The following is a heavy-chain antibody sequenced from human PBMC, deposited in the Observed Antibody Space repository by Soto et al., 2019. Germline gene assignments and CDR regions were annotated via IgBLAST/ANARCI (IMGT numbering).Heavy chain of an antibody. CDR1: GGSISSYS. V-gene: IGHV4-59*01. CDR2: IYYSGST. Sequence: TSETLSLTCTVSGGSISSYSWSWIRQPPGKGLEWIGYIYYSGSTNYNPSLKSRVTISVDTSKNQFSLKLSSVTAADTAVYYCARAEGELYYDRSGYSYDAFDIWGQGTMVT. CDR3: ARAEGELYYDRSGYSYDAFDI. D-gene: IGHD3-22*01. J-gene: IGHJ3*02.